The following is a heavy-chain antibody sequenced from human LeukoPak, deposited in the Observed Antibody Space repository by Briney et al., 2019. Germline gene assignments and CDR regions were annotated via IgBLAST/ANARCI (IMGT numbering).Heavy chain of an antibody. CDR3: ARVGFWSGYYIIDY. V-gene: IGHV3-48*03. CDR2: ISSSGDIT. J-gene: IGHJ4*02. D-gene: IGHD3-3*01. Sequence: SGGSLRLSCAASGFTFSNYEMIWVRQAPGKGLEWVSYISSSGDITEYSDSVKGRFTISRDNAKNSLYLQMNSLRAEDTAVYYCARVGFWSGYYIIDYWGQGTLVTVSS. CDR1: GFTFSNYE.